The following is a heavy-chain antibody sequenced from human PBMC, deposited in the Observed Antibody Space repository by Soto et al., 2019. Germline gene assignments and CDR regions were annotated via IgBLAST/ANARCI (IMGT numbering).Heavy chain of an antibody. CDR1: GGSFSVYY. CDR3: ARGQRGYCSSTSCSNWFDP. V-gene: IGHV4-34*01. CDR2: INHSGST. J-gene: IGHJ5*02. D-gene: IGHD2-2*01. Sequence: SETLSLTCAVYGGSFSVYYWSWIRQPPGKGLEWIGEINHSGSTNYNPSLKSRGTISVDTSKNQFSLKLSSVTAADTAVYYCARGQRGYCSSTSCSNWFDPWGQGTLVTAPQ.